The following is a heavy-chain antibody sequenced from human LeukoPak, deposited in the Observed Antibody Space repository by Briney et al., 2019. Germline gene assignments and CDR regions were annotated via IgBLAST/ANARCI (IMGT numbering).Heavy chain of an antibody. CDR1: GGTFSSYT. CDR3: ASLRGSGRHIPNWFDP. J-gene: IGHJ5*02. V-gene: IGHV1-69*13. D-gene: IGHD3-10*01. CDR2: IIPIFDTA. Sequence: VKVSCKTSGGTFSSYTISWVRQTPGQRLEWMGGIIPIFDTANYEQKYQRRITITTDEYTSTAYMELSSLRSEDTAVYYCASLRGSGRHIPNWFDPWGQGTLVTVSS.